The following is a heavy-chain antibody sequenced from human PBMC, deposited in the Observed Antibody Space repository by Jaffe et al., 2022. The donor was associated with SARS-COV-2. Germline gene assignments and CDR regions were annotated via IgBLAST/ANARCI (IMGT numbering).Heavy chain of an antibody. CDR2: IIPIFGTA. Sequence: QVQLVQSGAEVKKPGSSVKVSCKASGGTFSSYAISWVRQAPGQGLEWMGGIIPIFGTANYAQKFQGRVTITADESTSTAYMELSSLRSEDTAVYYCATSLVVVPAAMKARVLIKDQAYYYYGMDVWGQGTTVTVSS. V-gene: IGHV1-69*01. CDR1: GGTFSSYA. D-gene: IGHD2-2*01. CDR3: ATSLVVVPAAMKARVLIKDQAYYYYGMDV. J-gene: IGHJ6*02.